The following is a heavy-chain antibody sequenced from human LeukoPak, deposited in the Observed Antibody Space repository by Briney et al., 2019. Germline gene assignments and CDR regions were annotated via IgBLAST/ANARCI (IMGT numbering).Heavy chain of an antibody. D-gene: IGHD3-22*01. V-gene: IGHV1-69*13. CDR1: GGTFSSYA. Sequence: EASVKVSCKASGGTFSSYAISWVRQAPGQGLEWMGGIIPIFGTANYAQKFQGRVTITADESTSTAYMELSSLRSEDTAVYYCVRVLRYYYDSSGYYYPYWGQGTLVTVSS. J-gene: IGHJ4*02. CDR3: VRVLRYYYDSSGYYYPY. CDR2: IIPIFGTA.